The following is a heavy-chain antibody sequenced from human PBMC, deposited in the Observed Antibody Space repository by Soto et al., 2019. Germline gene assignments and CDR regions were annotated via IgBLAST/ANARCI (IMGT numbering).Heavy chain of an antibody. CDR3: ATDPRMDYYDPRGFDY. D-gene: IGHD3-22*01. J-gene: IGHJ4*02. Sequence: QVQLVQSGAEVKKPGASVKVSCKVSGYTLTELSMHWVRQAPGKGLEWMGGFDPEDGETIYAQKFQGRVTMTEDTXTXXAYMELSSLRSEDTAVYYCATDPRMDYYDPRGFDYWGQGTLVTVSS. V-gene: IGHV1-24*01. CDR1: GYTLTELS. CDR2: FDPEDGET.